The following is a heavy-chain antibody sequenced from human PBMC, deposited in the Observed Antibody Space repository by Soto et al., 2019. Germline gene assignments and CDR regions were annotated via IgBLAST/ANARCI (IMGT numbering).Heavy chain of an antibody. CDR3: ARARVGRGRYFDY. CDR1: GGSITDYY. Sequence: KTSETLSLTCNVSGGSITDYYWSWIRQPPGKGLEWIGYIYDRGTTNYKPSLESRVTISVDTSKNQFSLTLTSVTAADTAVYYCARARVGRGRYFDYWGQGAQVTVSS. D-gene: IGHD3-10*01. J-gene: IGHJ4*02. V-gene: IGHV4-59*01. CDR2: IYDRGTT.